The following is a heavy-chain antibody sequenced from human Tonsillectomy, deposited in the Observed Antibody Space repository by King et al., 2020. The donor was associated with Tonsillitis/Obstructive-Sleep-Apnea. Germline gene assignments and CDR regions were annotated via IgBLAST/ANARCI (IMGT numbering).Heavy chain of an antibody. Sequence: LQLQESGPGLVKPSETLSLTCIVSGGSISSSSYYWGWIRQPPGKGLEWIGSIYYSGSTYYNPSLNSRGTISVATSKNQYSLKLSSVTAADTAVYCWSINDYDDYGALDYWGQGTLVTVSS. CDR1: GGSISSSSYY. CDR2: IYYSGST. D-gene: IGHD4-17*01. V-gene: IGHV4-39*01. J-gene: IGHJ4*02. CDR3: SINDYDDYGALDY.